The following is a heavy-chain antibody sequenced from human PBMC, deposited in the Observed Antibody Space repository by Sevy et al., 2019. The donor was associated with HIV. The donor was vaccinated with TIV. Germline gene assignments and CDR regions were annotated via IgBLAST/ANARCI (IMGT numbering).Heavy chain of an antibody. J-gene: IGHJ4*02. Sequence: GGSLRLSCAASGFTFSSFWMHWVRQAPGKGQEWVANIKQDGREKYYVYSVKGRFTNSRDNAKNSLYLQMNSLRAEDTAVYYCAREIGGGNSFWGQGTLVTVSS. CDR3: AREIGGGNSF. CDR1: GFTFSSFW. V-gene: IGHV3-7*01. CDR2: IKQDGREK. D-gene: IGHD1-1*01.